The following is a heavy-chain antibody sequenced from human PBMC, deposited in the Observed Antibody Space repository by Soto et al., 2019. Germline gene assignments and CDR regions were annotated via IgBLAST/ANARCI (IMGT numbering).Heavy chain of an antibody. Sequence: QVQLQQWGAGLLKPSETLSLTCAVYGGSFSGYYWSWIRQPPGKGLEWIGEINHSGSTNYNPSLKSRVTISVDTSKNQFSLKLSSVTAADTAVYYCARGRISPYYYDSSGLYRVVTYYGMDVWGQGTTVTVSS. J-gene: IGHJ6*02. CDR2: INHSGST. CDR1: GGSFSGYY. V-gene: IGHV4-34*01. CDR3: ARGRISPYYYDSSGLYRVVTYYGMDV. D-gene: IGHD3-22*01.